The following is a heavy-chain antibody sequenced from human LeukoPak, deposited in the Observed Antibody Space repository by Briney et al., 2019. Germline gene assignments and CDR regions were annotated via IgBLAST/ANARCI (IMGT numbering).Heavy chain of an antibody. CDR3: ARDRTHYLRYGYFDY. J-gene: IGHJ4*02. Sequence: GGSLRLSCAASGFIFSNSAMNWVRQAPGKGLEWVSSINNDGSYIYYAGSVKGRFTISRDNAKNSLYLRLNSLRVEDTAVYYCARDRTHYLRYGYFDYWGQGTLVTVSS. CDR2: INNDGSYI. CDR1: GFIFSNSA. D-gene: IGHD3-9*01. V-gene: IGHV3-21*01.